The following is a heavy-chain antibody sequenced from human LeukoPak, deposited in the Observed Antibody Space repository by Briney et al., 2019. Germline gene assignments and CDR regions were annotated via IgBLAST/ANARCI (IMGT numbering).Heavy chain of an antibody. V-gene: IGHV3-74*01. Sequence: KPGGSLRLSCAASGNYWMHWVRQAPGKGLVWVSHINSDGSLTSYADSVKGRFTISKDNAKNTVYLQMNNLRAEDTAVYYCVSFYETYWGRGTLVTVSS. D-gene: IGHD2-2*01. CDR2: INSDGSLT. CDR3: VSFYETY. CDR1: GNYW. J-gene: IGHJ4*02.